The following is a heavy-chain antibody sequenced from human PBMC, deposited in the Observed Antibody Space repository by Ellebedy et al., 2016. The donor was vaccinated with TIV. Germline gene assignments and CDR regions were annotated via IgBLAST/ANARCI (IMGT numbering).Heavy chain of an antibody. CDR1: GFSLRTSRLS. Sequence: SGPTLVKPTQTLTLTCTFSGFSLRTSRLSVSWIRQPPGKALEWLARIDWDDDKFYSTSLRTRLTISKDSSENQVVLTMTNMDPEDTATYYCARISSGWGFDYWGQGTLVTVSS. CDR3: ARISSGWGFDY. V-gene: IGHV2-70*17. J-gene: IGHJ4*02. D-gene: IGHD6-19*01. CDR2: IDWDDDK.